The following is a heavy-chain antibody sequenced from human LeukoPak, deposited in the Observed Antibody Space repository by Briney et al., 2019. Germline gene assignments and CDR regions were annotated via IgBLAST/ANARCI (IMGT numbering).Heavy chain of an antibody. CDR2: IRYDGSYK. D-gene: IGHD3-16*01. V-gene: IGHV3-30*02. CDR3: ASRSAGGTTGFDY. J-gene: IGHJ4*02. CDR1: GFTVSSNY. Sequence: GGSLRLSCAGSGFTVSSNYMSWVRQAPGKGLEWVAFIRYDGSYKNSAESVQGRFTISRDNSRNTLYLQMNSLRAEDTAVYYCASRSAGGTTGFDYWGQGTLVTVSS.